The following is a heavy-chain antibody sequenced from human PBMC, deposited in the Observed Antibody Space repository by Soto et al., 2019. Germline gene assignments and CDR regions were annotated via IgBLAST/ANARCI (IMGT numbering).Heavy chain of an antibody. Sequence: QVQLVESGGGVVQPGRSLRLSCAASGFTFSSYAMHWVRQAPGKGLEWVAVISYDGSNKYYADSVKGRFTISRDNSKNTLYLQMNSLRAEDTAVYYCASAPGHFKQQLVYYFDYWGQGTLVTVSS. CDR1: GFTFSSYA. CDR3: ASAPGHFKQQLVYYFDY. V-gene: IGHV3-30-3*01. J-gene: IGHJ4*02. CDR2: ISYDGSNK. D-gene: IGHD6-13*01.